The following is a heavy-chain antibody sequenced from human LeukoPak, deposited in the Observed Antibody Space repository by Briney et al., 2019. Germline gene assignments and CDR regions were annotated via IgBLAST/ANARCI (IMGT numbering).Heavy chain of an antibody. J-gene: IGHJ4*02. D-gene: IGHD3-10*01. CDR3: AGLSRGGYYFDY. CDR1: GGSIRSGSYY. V-gene: IGHV4-39*01. CDR2: IFYSGST. Sequence: PSETLSLTCTVPGGSIRSGSYYWDWIRQPPGKGLEWIGTIFYSGSTYYSPSLKSRVTISVDTSRNQFFLNLSSVTAADTAVYYCAGLSRGGYYFDYWGQGTLVTVSS.